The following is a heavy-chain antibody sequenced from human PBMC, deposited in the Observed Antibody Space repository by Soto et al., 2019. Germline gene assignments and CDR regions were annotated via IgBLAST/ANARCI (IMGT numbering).Heavy chain of an antibody. J-gene: IGHJ6*03. V-gene: IGHV1-2*04. D-gene: IGHD3-10*01. CDR2: INPNSGGT. CDR1: GYTFTGYY. CDR3: ARGVNYYGSGSYYNPDYYNYYLAV. Sequence: GASVKVSCKASGYTFTGYYMHWVRQAPGQGLEWMGWINPNSGGTNYAQKFQGWVTMTRDTSISTAYMELSRLRSDDTAVYYCARGVNYYGSGSYYNPDYYNYYLAVWGKGTTVISSS.